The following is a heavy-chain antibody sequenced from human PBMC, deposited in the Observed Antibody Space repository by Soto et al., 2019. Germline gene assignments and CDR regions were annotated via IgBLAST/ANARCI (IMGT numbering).Heavy chain of an antibody. J-gene: IGHJ4*02. CDR3: ARHLAAGDS. V-gene: IGHV1-46*03. CDR2: VNPTGGST. CDR1: GYTFTSYY. D-gene: IGHD6-25*01. Sequence: QVQLVQSGAEVKKPGASVRVSCKASGYTFTSYYIHWVRQAPGQGLEWMAIVNPTGGSTNYAQKFQGRVSVTIDTSTSTVFMELNSLRYEDKAVYYCARHLAAGDSWGQGTLVTVSS.